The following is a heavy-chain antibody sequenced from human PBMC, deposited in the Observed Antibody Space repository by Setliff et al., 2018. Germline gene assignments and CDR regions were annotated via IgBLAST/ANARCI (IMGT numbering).Heavy chain of an antibody. CDR2: INWDGRSI. V-gene: IGHV3-20*01. J-gene: IGHJ4*02. CDR1: GFTFKNNG. D-gene: IGHD6-19*01. CDR3: VRLGTVAAGD. Sequence: GESLKISCAASGFTFKNNGMNWVRQAPGKGLKWVSGINWDGRSIGYADSVKGRFTISRDNAKNSLYLQMNSLRVEDTALYHCVRLGTVAAGDWGQGTLVTVSS.